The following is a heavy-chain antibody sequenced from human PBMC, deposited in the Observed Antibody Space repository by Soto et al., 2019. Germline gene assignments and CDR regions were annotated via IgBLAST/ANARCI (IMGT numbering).Heavy chain of an antibody. CDR1: GGSISSYY. D-gene: IGHD4-17*01. CDR3: ARAHYGDYGYGMDV. J-gene: IGHJ6*02. CDR2: IYYSGST. V-gene: IGHV4-59*12. Sequence: PSETLSLTCTVSGGSISSYYWSWIRQPPGKGLEWIGYIYYSGSTNYNPSLKSRVTISVDRSKNQFSLKLSSVTAADTAVYYCARAHYGDYGYGMDVWGQGTTVT.